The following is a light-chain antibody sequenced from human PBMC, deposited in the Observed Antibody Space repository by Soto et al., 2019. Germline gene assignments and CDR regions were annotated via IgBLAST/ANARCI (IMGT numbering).Light chain of an antibody. J-gene: IGLJ2*01. CDR3: HSYDCSHPGV. Sequence: NFMLTQPHSLSESPGKTVTISCTRSSGRIANNFVKWYQQRPGSPPVTVIYDDNRRPSGVPDRLSGPIDSSSNSASLTISGLKAEDEDDSHFHSYDCSHPGVFGGGTKLTVL. CDR2: DDN. CDR1: SGRIANNF. V-gene: IGLV6-57*01.